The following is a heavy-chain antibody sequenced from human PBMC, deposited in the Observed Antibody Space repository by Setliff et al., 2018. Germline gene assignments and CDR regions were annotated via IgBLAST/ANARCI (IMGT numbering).Heavy chain of an antibody. CDR2: IFYSGRT. J-gene: IGHJ4*02. D-gene: IGHD3-16*01. CDR1: GASITNINYY. CDR3: ARLPNYVWGSPVDY. V-gene: IGHV4-39*01. Sequence: PSETLSLTCTVSGASITNINYYWGLIRQPPGKGLEWIGSIFYSGRTFYNPSLKSRVTISVDTSKNQFSLTLSSVTAADTAVYYCARLPNYVWGSPVDYWGQGTLVTDSS.